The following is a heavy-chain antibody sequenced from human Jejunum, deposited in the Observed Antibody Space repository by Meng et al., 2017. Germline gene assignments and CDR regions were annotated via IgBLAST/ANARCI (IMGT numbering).Heavy chain of an antibody. Sequence: GESLKISCSVSGFIFSGCDIHWVRQASGKGLEWVGRIRSKIKSYMTSYGASVKGSFIITRDDSQNMAYQDMSSLKGEDTDFYYSTIYNSGHIWGQGTMVTVSS. CDR2: IRSKIKSYMT. CDR1: GFIFSGCD. J-gene: IGHJ3*02. D-gene: IGHD6-19*01. CDR3: TIYNSGHI. V-gene: IGHV3-73*01.